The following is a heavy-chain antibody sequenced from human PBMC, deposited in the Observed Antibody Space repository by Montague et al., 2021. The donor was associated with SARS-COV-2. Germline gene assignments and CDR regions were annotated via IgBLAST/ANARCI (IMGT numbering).Heavy chain of an antibody. J-gene: IGHJ6*02. V-gene: IGHV4-38-2*02. CDR2: NYHSRST. CDR1: GYSISSGYY. Sequence: SETLSLTCTVSGYSISSGYYCGCSQQPPGGGLEWIGSNYHSRSTYYNPSLKSRVTISVDTSKNQFSLKMSSVTAADTAVYYCAVNSNYYYYYGMDVWGQGTTVTVSS. CDR3: AVNSNYYYYYGMDV. D-gene: IGHD4-11*01.